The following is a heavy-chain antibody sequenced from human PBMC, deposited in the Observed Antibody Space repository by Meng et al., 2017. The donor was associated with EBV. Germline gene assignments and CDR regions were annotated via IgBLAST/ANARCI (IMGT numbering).Heavy chain of an antibody. Sequence: SGPGLVKPPETLSLTCTVSGGSISSSSYYWGWIRQPPGKGLGWIGSIYYSGSTYYNPSLKSRVTISVDTSKNQFSLKLSSVTAADTAVYYCARAYGDDILTGYYHIDYWGQGTLVTVSS. CDR3: ARAYGDDILTGYYHIDY. D-gene: IGHD3-9*01. CDR2: IYYSGST. J-gene: IGHJ4*02. V-gene: IGHV4-39*07. CDR1: GGSISSSSYY.